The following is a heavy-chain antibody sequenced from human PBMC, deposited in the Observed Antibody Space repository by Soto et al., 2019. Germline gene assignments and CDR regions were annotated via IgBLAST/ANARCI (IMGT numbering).Heavy chain of an antibody. D-gene: IGHD1-26*01. V-gene: IGHV5-51*01. J-gene: IGHJ4*02. CDR3: ARHVGSNYIDF. CDR1: GYNFSNFW. CDR2: IYPGDSDT. Sequence: PVESLKISCQGSGYNFSNFWIAWVRQMPGKGLEWMGFIYPGDSDTRYNPSFQGQVTIAADKSVNTAYLQWSSLEASDTAIYYCARHVGSNYIDFWGQGTLVTVSS.